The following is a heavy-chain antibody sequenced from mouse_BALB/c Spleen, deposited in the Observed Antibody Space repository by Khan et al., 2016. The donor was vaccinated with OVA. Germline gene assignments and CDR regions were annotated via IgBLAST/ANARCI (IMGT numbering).Heavy chain of an antibody. CDR1: GFSLSNYG. V-gene: IGHV2-9*02. Sequence: QVQLKESGPGLVAPSQSLSITCTVSGFSLSNYGVNWVRQPPGKGLEWLGIIWAGGSTNYNSALMSKLCIRKDNAKSQVFLKMNSLQTDDTAMYYCARETSYYGNYEAMDYWGQGTSVTVSS. CDR2: IWAGGST. J-gene: IGHJ4*01. D-gene: IGHD2-10*01. CDR3: ARETSYYGNYEAMDY.